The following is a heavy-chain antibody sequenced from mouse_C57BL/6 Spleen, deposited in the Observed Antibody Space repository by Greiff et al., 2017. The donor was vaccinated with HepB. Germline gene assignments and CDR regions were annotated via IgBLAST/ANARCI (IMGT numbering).Heavy chain of an antibody. CDR3: TRDPDYYGSRFAMDY. D-gene: IGHD1-1*01. Sequence: KVEESGEGLVKPGGSLKLSCAASGFTFSSYAMSWVRQTPEKRLEWVAYISSGGDYIYYADTVKGRFTISRDNARNTLYLQMSSLKSEDTAMYYCTRDPDYYGSRFAMDYWGQGTSVTVSS. J-gene: IGHJ4*01. CDR2: ISSGGDYI. CDR1: GFTFSSYA. V-gene: IGHV5-9-1*02.